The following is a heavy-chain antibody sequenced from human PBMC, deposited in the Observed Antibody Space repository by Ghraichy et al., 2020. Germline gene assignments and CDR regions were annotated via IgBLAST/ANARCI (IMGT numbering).Heavy chain of an antibody. V-gene: IGHV4-59*08. D-gene: IGHD1-26*01. J-gene: IGHJ4*02. CDR2: IYYSGST. CDR1: GGSISSYY. CDR3: ARHGAYSGYLDI. Sequence: SETLSLTCTVSGGSISSYYWSWIRQPPGKGLEWIGYIYYSGSTNYNPSLKSRVTISVDTSKNQFSLKLSSVTAAETAVYYCARHGAYSGYLDIWGQGTRVTVSS.